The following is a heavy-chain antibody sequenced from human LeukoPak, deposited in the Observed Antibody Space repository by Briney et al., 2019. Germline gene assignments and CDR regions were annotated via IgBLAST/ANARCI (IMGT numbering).Heavy chain of an antibody. V-gene: IGHV3-48*01. CDR2: ISSSSSTI. CDR1: GLTVRSNY. J-gene: IGHJ6*04. D-gene: IGHD3-22*01. CDR3: AELCITMTVGV. Sequence: GGALRLSCAASGLTVRSNYMRCVRQAPGEGLEWGSYISSSSSTIYYADSVKGRFTISRDNAKNSLYLKMNSLRAKDTAVYYFAELCITMTVGVWGKGTTVTISS.